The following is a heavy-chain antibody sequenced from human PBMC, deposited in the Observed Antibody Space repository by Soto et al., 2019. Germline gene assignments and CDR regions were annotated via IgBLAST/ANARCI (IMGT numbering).Heavy chain of an antibody. J-gene: IGHJ6*02. CDR3: ARVPPYSSSHYYYGMDV. Sequence: SQTLSLTFAISVDSVSSNSASWNWIRQSPSRGLEWLGRTYYRSKWYNDYAVSVKSRITINPDTSKNQFSLQLNSVTPEDTAVYYCARVPPYSSSHYYYGMDVWGQGTTVTVSS. CDR1: VDSVSSNSAS. V-gene: IGHV6-1*01. CDR2: TYYRSKWYN. D-gene: IGHD6-6*01.